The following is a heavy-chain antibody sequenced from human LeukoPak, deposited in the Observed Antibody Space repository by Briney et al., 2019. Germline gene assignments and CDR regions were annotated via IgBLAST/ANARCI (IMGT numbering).Heavy chain of an antibody. J-gene: IGHJ4*02. CDR3: ARAGYYDTSGTTFFDH. V-gene: IGHV1-18*01. CDR2: ISAHNANT. CDR1: GYTFTSYG. Sequence: ASVKVSCKASGYTFTSYGVSWVRQAPGQGLECMGWISAHNANTNYAQRLQGRVTMTTDTSTSTAYMELRSLRSDDTAVYYCARAGYYDTSGTTFFDHWGQGTLVTVSS. D-gene: IGHD3-22*01.